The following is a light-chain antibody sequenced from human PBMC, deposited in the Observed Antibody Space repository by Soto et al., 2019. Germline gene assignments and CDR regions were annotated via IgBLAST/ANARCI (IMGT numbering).Light chain of an antibody. CDR3: QQYVRSPPSWT. V-gene: IGKV3-20*01. Sequence: ETVLTQSPGTLSLSPGERATLSCRASQSVSSSFLAWYQQKRGQAPRLLIYDASSRGTGIPDRFSGSGSGSDLTLTISRLETEDFAVYYCQQYVRSPPSWTFGQGTKVEI. J-gene: IGKJ1*01. CDR1: QSVSSSF. CDR2: DAS.